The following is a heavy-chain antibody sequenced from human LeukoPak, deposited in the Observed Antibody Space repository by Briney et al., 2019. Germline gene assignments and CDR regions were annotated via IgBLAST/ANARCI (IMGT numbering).Heavy chain of an antibody. Sequence: SETLSLTCTVSGGSISSGNYYWSWIRQHPGKGLEWIGYINYSGSTYYNPSLKSRVIISVDTSKNQLSLKLSSVTAADTAVYYCARGRGITXFGVAXYFDXXGXGTLVTVSS. D-gene: IGHD3-3*01. V-gene: IGHV4-31*03. CDR1: GGSISSGNYY. J-gene: IGHJ4*02. CDR2: INYSGST. CDR3: ARGRGITXFGVAXYFDX.